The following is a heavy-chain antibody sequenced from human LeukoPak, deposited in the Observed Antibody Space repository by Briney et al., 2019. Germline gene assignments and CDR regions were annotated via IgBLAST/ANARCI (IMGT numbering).Heavy chain of an antibody. D-gene: IGHD6-19*01. CDR3: ARVDSGSGCDS. J-gene: IGHJ4*02. V-gene: IGHV3-64*01. CDR2: ISSNGRST. Sequence: GGSLRLSCVVSGFTFSSYSMHWVRQAPGKGLEFVSAISSNGRSTYYANSVKGRFTISRDISKNTLYLQMGSPRPADMAVYYCARVDSGSGCDSWGQGTLVIVSS. CDR1: GFTFSSYS.